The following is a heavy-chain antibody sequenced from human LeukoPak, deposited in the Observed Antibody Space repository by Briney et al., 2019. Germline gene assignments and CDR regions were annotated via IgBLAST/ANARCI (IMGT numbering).Heavy chain of an antibody. J-gene: IGHJ6*03. CDR2: IYYSGST. D-gene: IGHD2-2*01. CDR1: GGSISSYH. V-gene: IGHV4-59*01. Sequence: SETLSLTCTVSGGSISSYHWSWIRQPPGKGLEWIGYIYYSGSTNYNPSLKSRVTISVDTSKNQFSLKLSSVTAADTAVYYCAGGYCSSTSCYGVYYYYMDVWGKGTTVTASS. CDR3: AGGYCSSTSCYGVYYYYMDV.